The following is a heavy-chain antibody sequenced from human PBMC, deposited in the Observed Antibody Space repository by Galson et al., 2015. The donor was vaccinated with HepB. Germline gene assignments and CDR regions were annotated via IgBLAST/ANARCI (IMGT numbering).Heavy chain of an antibody. CDR3: ARVRGSTLGTSYVDV. CDR2: IRTTTSIT. CDR1: GFTLSAYS. Sequence: SLRLSCAASGFTLSAYSLHWGLQAPGKGLEWGSYIRTTTSITYYAAPVGGRFTISRDDAQNSVYLQMNSLRVEDTGVYYCARVRGSTLGTSYVDVWGRGTTVSVSS. V-gene: IGHV3-48*01. J-gene: IGHJ6*04. D-gene: IGHD1-26*01.